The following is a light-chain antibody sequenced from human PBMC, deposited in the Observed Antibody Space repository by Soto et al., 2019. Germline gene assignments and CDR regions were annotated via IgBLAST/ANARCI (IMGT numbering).Light chain of an antibody. CDR2: LNSDGSH. V-gene: IGLV4-69*01. CDR1: SGHSSYA. CDR3: QTWGTGIRV. J-gene: IGLJ2*01. Sequence: QSVLTQSPSASASLGASVKLTCTLSSGHSSYAIAWHQQQPEKGPRYLMKLNSDGSHSKGAGIPDRFSGSSSGAERYLTISSLQSEDEAEYYCQTWGTGIRVFGGGTKLTV.